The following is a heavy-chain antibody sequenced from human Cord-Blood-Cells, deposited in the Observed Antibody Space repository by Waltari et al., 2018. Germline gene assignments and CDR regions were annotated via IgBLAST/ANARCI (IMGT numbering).Heavy chain of an antibody. CDR1: GFTVGSHA. J-gene: IGHJ4*02. Sequence: QVQLVESGGGVVQPGRSLRLSCAASGFTVGSHAIPWVRQAPGKGLEWVAVISYDGSNKYYADSVKGRFTISRDNSKNTLYLQMNSLRAEDTAVYYCAAAAGTNPFDYWGQGTLVTVSS. CDR2: ISYDGSNK. CDR3: AAAAGTNPFDY. D-gene: IGHD6-13*01. V-gene: IGHV3-30*14.